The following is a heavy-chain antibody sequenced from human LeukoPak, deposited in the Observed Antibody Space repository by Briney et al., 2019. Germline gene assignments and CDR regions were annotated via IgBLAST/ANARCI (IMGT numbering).Heavy chain of an antibody. CDR2: IYSGGST. CDR1: GFTVRSNY. V-gene: IGHV3-53*01. D-gene: IGHD6-19*01. J-gene: IGHJ4*02. Sequence: GGSLRLSCAASGFTVRSNYMSWVRQAPGKGLEWVSVIYSGGSTYYADSVKGRFTISRDNSKNTLYLQMNSLRAVDTAVYYCAISSGWYLGNFDYWGQGTLVTVSS. CDR3: AISSGWYLGNFDY.